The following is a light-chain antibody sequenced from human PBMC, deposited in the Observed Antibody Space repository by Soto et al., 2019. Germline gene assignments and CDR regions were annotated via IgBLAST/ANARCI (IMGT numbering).Light chain of an antibody. CDR3: QQRSNWLT. CDR1: QEISGY. V-gene: IGKV1-9*01. J-gene: IGKJ4*01. CDR2: GVS. Sequence: IHLTQSPSSLSASVGDRVTITCRASQEISGYLAWYQQTPGKAPKLLIYGVSTLQDGVSSRFSGRGSGTDFTLTISSLEPEDFAVYYCQQRSNWLTFGGGTKVEIK.